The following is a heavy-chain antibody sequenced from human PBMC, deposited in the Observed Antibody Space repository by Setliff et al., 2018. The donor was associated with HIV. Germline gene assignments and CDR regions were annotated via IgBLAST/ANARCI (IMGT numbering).Heavy chain of an antibody. CDR3: AVTTMSHDL. D-gene: IGHD1-1*01. V-gene: IGHV4-34*01. Sequence: SETLSLTCGVFDSSFSAIYWNWIRQSPGKGLEWIGEIDHDGATHYAPSLGSRIHISIDPSKKQVSLNLTSLTAADTAVYYCAVTTMSHDLWGQGTPVTVSS. J-gene: IGHJ5*02. CDR1: DSSFSAIY. CDR2: IDHDGAT.